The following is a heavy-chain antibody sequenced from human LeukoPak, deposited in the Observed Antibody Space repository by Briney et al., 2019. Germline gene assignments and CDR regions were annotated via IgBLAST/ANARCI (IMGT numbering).Heavy chain of an antibody. CDR2: ISSSSSTK. D-gene: IGHD5-24*01. Sequence: GGSLRLSCAASGFTFSSYSMNWVRQAPGKGLEWVSYISSSSSTKYYADSMKGRFTISRDNAKNSLYLQMNSLRAEDTAVYYCARGVPENYYYYYMDVWGKGTTVTVSS. CDR1: GFTFSSYS. J-gene: IGHJ6*03. V-gene: IGHV3-48*01. CDR3: ARGVPENYYYYYMDV.